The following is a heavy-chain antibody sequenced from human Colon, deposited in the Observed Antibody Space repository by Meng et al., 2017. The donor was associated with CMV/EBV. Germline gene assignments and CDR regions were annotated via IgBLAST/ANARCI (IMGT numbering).Heavy chain of an antibody. CDR3: ARGRGGRYCSGRTCYAGDS. D-gene: IGHD2-15*01. Sequence: AGLLKPSDTLSLPCAASGGSFSFYYLSWIRQPPGKGLELIGEINHSGKTTYNSFLESRLIMSVDTSKNQISLRLNSVTAADTAVYYCARGRGGRYCSGRTCYAGDSWGQGTLVTVSS. J-gene: IGHJ4*02. CDR2: INHSGKT. CDR1: GGSFSFYY. V-gene: IGHV4-34*01.